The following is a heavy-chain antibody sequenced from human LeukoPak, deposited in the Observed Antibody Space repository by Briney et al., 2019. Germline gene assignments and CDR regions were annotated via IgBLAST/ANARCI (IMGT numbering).Heavy chain of an antibody. CDR2: INPNTGGT. D-gene: IGHD6-13*01. J-gene: IGHJ5*02. CDR1: GYTFTGYY. CDR3: AKVPSSLTAAGNWLDP. V-gene: IGHV1-2*06. Sequence: ASVKVSCKASGYTFTGYYIHWVRQAPGQGLEWMGRINPNTGGTNYAQKFQGRVTMTRDTSITTAYMELSRLTSDDTAIYYCAKVPSSLTAAGNWLDPWGQGALVTVSS.